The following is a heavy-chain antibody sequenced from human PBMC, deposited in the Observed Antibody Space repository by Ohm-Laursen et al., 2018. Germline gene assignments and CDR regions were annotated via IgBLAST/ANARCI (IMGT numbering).Heavy chain of an antibody. V-gene: IGHV3-9*01. J-gene: IGHJ6*02. CDR3: AKAPDSNYASYYYYGMDV. CDR1: GFTFYDYA. Sequence: SLRLSCTASGFTFYDYAMHWVRQAPGKGLEWVSGISWNSGYIGYADSVKGRFTISRDNAKNSLYLQMNSLRAEDTALYYCAKAPDSNYASYYYYGMDVWGQGTTVTVSS. CDR2: ISWNSGYI. D-gene: IGHD4-11*01.